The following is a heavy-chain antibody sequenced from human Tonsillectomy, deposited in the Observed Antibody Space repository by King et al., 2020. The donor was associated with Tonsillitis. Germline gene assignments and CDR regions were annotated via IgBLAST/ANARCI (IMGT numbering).Heavy chain of an antibody. CDR1: GGSISSGGYY. Sequence: VQLQESGPGLVKPSQTLSLTCTVSGGSISSGGYYWSWICQHPGKGLEWIGYIYYSGSTYYNPSLKSRVTISLDTSKNQFSLKLTSVTAADTAVYYCAMGTIFRGPGGPPADYYYYAMDVWGQGTTVTVSS. CDR3: AMGTIFRGPGGPPADYYYYAMDV. CDR2: IYYSGST. D-gene: IGHD3-3*01. V-gene: IGHV4-31*03. J-gene: IGHJ6*02.